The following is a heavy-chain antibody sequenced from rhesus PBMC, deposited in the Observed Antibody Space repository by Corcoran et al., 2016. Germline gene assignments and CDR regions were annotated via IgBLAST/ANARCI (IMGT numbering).Heavy chain of an antibody. Sequence: EVQLVASGGGLAKPGGSLPPSFSFSCFPFRLYWMNWVRQTPGKGREWISSINGGGGTTYYADSVKGRFTISRDNSKNTLSLQMNSLRAEDTAVYYCAKADSWGQGVVVTVSS. CDR3: AKADS. CDR1: CFPFRLYW. CDR2: INGGGGTT. J-gene: IGHJ6*01. V-gene: IGHV3S42*01.